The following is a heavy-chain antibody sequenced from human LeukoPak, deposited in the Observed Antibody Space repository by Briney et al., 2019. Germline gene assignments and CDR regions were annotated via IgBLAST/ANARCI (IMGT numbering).Heavy chain of an antibody. CDR2: INHSGST. CDR3: ARSYGILTGYYRRYYYGMDV. CDR1: GGSFSGYY. Sequence: SETLSLTCAVYGGSFSGYYWSWIRQPPGEGLEWIGEINHSGSTNYNPSLKSRVTISVDTSKNQFSLKLSSVTAADTAVYYCARSYGILTGYYRRYYYGMDVRGQGTTVTVSS. J-gene: IGHJ6*02. V-gene: IGHV4-34*01. D-gene: IGHD3-9*01.